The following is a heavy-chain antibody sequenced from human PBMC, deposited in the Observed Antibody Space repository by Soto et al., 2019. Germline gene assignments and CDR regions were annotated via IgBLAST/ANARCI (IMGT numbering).Heavy chain of an antibody. V-gene: IGHV4-61*01. J-gene: IGHJ4*02. CDR2: IYYSGST. CDR3: ARAAKNYYDSSGYYYARGEVDFDY. Sequence: SETLSLTCTVSGGSVSSGSYYWSWIRQPAGKGLEWIGYIYYSGSTNYNPSLKSRVTISVDTSKNQFSLKLSSVTAADTAVYYCARAAKNYYDSSGYYYARGEVDFDYWGQGTLVTVSS. D-gene: IGHD3-22*01. CDR1: GGSVSSGSYY.